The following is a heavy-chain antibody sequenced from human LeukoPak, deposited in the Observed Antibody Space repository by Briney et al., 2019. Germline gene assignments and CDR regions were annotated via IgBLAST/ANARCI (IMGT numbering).Heavy chain of an antibody. J-gene: IGHJ4*02. CDR1: GGSISELY. CDR2: FSNSGTT. Sequence: SETLSLTCAVSGGSISELYWSAIRQPPGKGLEWIGYFSNSGTTNQNPSLKSRVTMSVDTSKNQFSLKLSSVTAADTAVYFCARGSNWGDYWGQGALVTVSS. V-gene: IGHV4-59*12. D-gene: IGHD7-27*01. CDR3: ARGSNWGDY.